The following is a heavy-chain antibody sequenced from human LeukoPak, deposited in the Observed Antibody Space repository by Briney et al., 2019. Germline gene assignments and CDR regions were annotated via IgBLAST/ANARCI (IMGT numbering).Heavy chain of an antibody. Sequence: PSETLSLTCTVSGGSISSSSYYWGWIRQPPGKGLEWIGSIYYSGSTYYNPSLKSRVTISVDTSKNQFSLKLSSVTAADTAVYYCARDRFIVGADYYYDYWGQGTLVTVSS. D-gene: IGHD1-26*01. V-gene: IGHV4-39*07. J-gene: IGHJ4*02. CDR1: GGSISSSSYY. CDR3: ARDRFIVGADYYYDY. CDR2: IYYSGST.